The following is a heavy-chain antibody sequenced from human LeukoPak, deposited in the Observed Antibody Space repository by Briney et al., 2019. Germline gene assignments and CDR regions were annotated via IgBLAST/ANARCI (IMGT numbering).Heavy chain of an antibody. J-gene: IGHJ4*02. CDR2: INHSGST. V-gene: IGHV4-34*01. CDR1: GGSFSRYY. D-gene: IGHD2-15*01. CDR3: ARVGGEPGCSGGSCYVERYFDY. Sequence: SSETLSLTCAVYGGSFSRYYWSWIRQPPGKGLEWIGEINHSGSTNYNPSLKSRVTISVDTSKNQFSLKLSSVTAADTAVYYCARVGGEPGCSGGSCYVERYFDYWGQGTLVTVSS.